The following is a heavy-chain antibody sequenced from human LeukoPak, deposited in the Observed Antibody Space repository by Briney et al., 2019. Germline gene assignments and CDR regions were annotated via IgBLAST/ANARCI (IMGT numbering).Heavy chain of an antibody. CDR1: GFTFSSYS. V-gene: IGHV3-48*04. CDR3: AREKVTAMVTWPLDY. Sequence: PGGSLRLSCAASGFTFSSYSMNWVRQAPGKGLEWVSYISSSSSTIYYADSVKGRFTISRDNAKNSLYLQMNSLRAEDTAVYYCAREKVTAMVTWPLDYWGQGTLVTVSS. CDR2: ISSSSSTI. D-gene: IGHD5-18*01. J-gene: IGHJ4*02.